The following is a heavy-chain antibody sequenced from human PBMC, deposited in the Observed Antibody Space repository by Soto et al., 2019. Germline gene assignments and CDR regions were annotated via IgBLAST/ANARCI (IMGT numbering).Heavy chain of an antibody. CDR1: GGSISGYY. V-gene: IGHV4-59*01. CDR2: IYYSGST. CDR3: ARVTIAAAYDY. D-gene: IGHD6-13*01. J-gene: IGHJ4*02. Sequence: SETLSLTYTVSGGSISGYYWRWIRQPPGKGLEWIGYIYYSGSTNYNPSLKSRVTISVDTSKNQFSLKLSSVTAADTAVYYCARVTIAAAYDYWGQGTLVTVSS.